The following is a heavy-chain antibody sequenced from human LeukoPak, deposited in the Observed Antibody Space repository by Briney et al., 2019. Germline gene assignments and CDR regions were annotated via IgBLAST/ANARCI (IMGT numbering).Heavy chain of an antibody. V-gene: IGHV3-49*04. CDR3: TRVKYGSGSYYSDY. CDR2: IRSKAYGGAT. CDR1: GFTFGDYA. D-gene: IGHD3-10*01. J-gene: IGHJ4*02. Sequence: PGGSLRLSCTASGFTFGDYAMSWVRQAPGKGLEWVGFIRSKAYGGATEYAASVKGRFTISRDDSKSIAYLQMNSLKTEDTAVYYCTRVKYGSGSYYSDYWGQGTLVTVSS.